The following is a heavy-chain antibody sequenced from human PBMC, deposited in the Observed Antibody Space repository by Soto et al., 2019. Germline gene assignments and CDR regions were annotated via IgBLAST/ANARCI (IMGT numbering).Heavy chain of an antibody. CDR1: GFTFNRNA. D-gene: IGHD3-16*01. V-gene: IGHV3-23*01. CDR2: ITGNSAFT. J-gene: IGHJ3*01. CDR3: AKNRDYDYDAFDV. Sequence: VGSLRLSCAGSGFTFNRNAMSWVRQTPGKGLEWVSGITGNSAFTYYADSVKGRFIISRDNSKNTLYLQINTLRVEDTAVYYCAKNRDYDYDAFDVWGQGTVVTVSS.